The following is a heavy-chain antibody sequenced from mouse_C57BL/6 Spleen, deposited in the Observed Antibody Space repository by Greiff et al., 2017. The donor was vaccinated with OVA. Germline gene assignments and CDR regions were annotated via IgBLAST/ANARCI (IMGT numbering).Heavy chain of an antibody. CDR3: ARGGHLDYGSSDY. V-gene: IGHV1-53*01. CDR2: INPSNGGT. D-gene: IGHD1-1*01. CDR1: GYTFTSYW. Sequence: QVQLQQPGTELVKPGASVKLSCKASGYTFTSYWMHWVKPRPGQGLEWIGNINPSNGGTNYNEKFKSKATLTVDKSSSTAYMQLSSVTSEDSAVYYCARGGHLDYGSSDYWGQGTTLTVSS. J-gene: IGHJ2*01.